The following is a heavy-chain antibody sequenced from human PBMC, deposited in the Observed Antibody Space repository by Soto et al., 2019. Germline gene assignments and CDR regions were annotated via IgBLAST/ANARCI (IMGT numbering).Heavy chain of an antibody. CDR2: ISHRGAT. CDR3: AREGFGGGDGVVGV. D-gene: IGHD3-16*01. J-gene: IGHJ6*02. CDR1: GGSIINNY. Sequence: QVQLQESGPGLVKPSETLSLTCTVSGGSIINNYCSWFRQPPGKGLEWVGYISHRGATSYNPSLISKVTMSVYTYTSKFPLSLDLVTATDTAVYYCAREGFGGGDGVVGVWGQGTTVIVSS. V-gene: IGHV4-4*08.